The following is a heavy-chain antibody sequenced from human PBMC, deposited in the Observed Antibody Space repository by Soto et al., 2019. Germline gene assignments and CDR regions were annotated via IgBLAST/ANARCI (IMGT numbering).Heavy chain of an antibody. V-gene: IGHV1-69*13. CDR2: IIPIFGTA. CDR1: GGTFSSYA. D-gene: IGHD3-3*01. CDR3: ASLAGFLEWSIEGYGMDV. J-gene: IGHJ6*02. Sequence: ASVKVSCKASGGTFSSYAISWVRQAPGQGLEWMGGIIPIFGTANYAQKFQGRVTITADESTSTAYMELSSLRSEDTAVYYCASLAGFLEWSIEGYGMDVWGQGTTVTVSS.